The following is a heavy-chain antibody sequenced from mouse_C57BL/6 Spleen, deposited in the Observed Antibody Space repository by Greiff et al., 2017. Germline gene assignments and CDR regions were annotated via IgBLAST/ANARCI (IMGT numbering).Heavy chain of an antibody. Sequence: QVQLQQPGAELVRPGSSVKLSCKASGYTFTSYCMDWVKQRPGQGLEWIGNIYPSDSETHYNQKFKDKATLTVDKSSSTAYMQLSSLTSEDSAVYYCARSGYYRYFDVWGTGTTVTVSS. J-gene: IGHJ1*03. CDR1: GYTFTSYC. CDR3: ARSGYYRYFDV. CDR2: IYPSDSET. D-gene: IGHD1-3*01. V-gene: IGHV1-61*01.